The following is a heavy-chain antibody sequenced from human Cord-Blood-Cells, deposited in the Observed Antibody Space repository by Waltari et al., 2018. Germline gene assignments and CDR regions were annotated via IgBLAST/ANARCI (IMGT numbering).Heavy chain of an antibody. CDR1: GYTLTELS. V-gene: IGHV1-24*01. CDR3: ATPVLRFLEWLISPWAFDI. CDR2: FDPEDGET. D-gene: IGHD3-3*01. Sequence: QVQLVQSGAEVKKPGASVKVSCKVSGYTLTELSMHWVRQAPGKGLEWMGGFDPEDGETIYAQKFQGRVTMTEDTSTDTAYMELSSLRSEDTAVYYCATPVLRFLEWLISPWAFDIWGQGTMVTVSS. J-gene: IGHJ3*02.